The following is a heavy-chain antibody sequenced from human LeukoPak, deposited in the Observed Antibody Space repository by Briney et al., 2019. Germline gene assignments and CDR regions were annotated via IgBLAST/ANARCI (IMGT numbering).Heavy chain of an antibody. V-gene: IGHV1-18*01. CDR3: ARDLTLGFGELLNYFDY. CDR2: ISAYNGNT. J-gene: IGHJ4*02. CDR1: GYTFTSYG. Sequence: ASVKVSCKASGYTFTSYGISWVRQAPGQGLEWMGWISAYNGNTNYAQKLQGRVTMATDTSTSTAYMELRSLRSDDTAVYYCARDLTLGFGELLNYFDYWGQGTLVTVSS. D-gene: IGHD3-10*01.